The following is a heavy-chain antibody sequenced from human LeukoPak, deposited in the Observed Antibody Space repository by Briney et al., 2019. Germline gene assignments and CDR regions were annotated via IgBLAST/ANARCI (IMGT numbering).Heavy chain of an antibody. V-gene: IGHV4-59*12. CDR1: GGSISTYY. CDR3: ARGGDYYDSSGYYYVYFDY. CDR2: THYSGST. Sequence: SSETLSLTCTVSGGSISTYYWIWIRQSPGKGLEWIGYTHYSGSTNYNPSLKSRVTISVDTSKNQFSLKLSSVTAADTAVYYCARGGDYYDSSGYYYVYFDYWGQGTLVTVSS. J-gene: IGHJ4*02. D-gene: IGHD3-22*01.